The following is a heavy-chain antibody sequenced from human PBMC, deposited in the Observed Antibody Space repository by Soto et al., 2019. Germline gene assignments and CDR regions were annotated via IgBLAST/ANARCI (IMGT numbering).Heavy chain of an antibody. CDR2: IYYNGNT. CDR3: ARAGIAARRGYYYYGMDV. Sequence: SETLSLTCTVSGGSISSGDYYWSWIRQLPGKDLEWIAYIYYNGNTYYTPSLKSRATISLDTSKNQFSLKLSSVTAADTAVYYCARAGIAARRGYYYYGMDVWGQGTTVTVSS. V-gene: IGHV4-31*03. D-gene: IGHD6-6*01. CDR1: GGSISSGDYY. J-gene: IGHJ6*02.